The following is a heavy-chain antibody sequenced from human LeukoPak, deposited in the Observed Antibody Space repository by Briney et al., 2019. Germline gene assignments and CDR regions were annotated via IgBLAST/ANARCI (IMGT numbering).Heavy chain of an antibody. CDR2: ISWNGGNI. V-gene: IGHV3-9*01. D-gene: IGHD1-1*01. J-gene: IGHJ6*02. Sequence: GGSLRLSCAASGFTFDDYAMHWVRQAPGKGLEWFSGISWNGGNIGYADSVKGRFTISRDNAKNSLFLQMNSLRAEDAALYYCAKALERRYYYYGMDVWGQGTTVTVSS. CDR3: AKALERRYYYYGMDV. CDR1: GFTFDDYA.